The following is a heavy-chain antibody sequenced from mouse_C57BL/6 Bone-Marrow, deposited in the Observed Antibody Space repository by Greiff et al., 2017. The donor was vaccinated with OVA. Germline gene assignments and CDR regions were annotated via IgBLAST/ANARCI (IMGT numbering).Heavy chain of an antibody. Sequence: QVQLQQSGAELVKPGASVKMSCKASGYTFTSYWITWVKQRPGQGLEWIGDIYPGSGSTNYNEKFKSKATLTVDTSSSTAYMQLSSLTSEDSAVYYCARCGNWETWYFDYWGQGTTLTVSS. CDR3: ARCGNWETWYFDY. CDR1: GYTFTSYW. J-gene: IGHJ2*01. V-gene: IGHV1-55*01. CDR2: IYPGSGST. D-gene: IGHD4-1*01.